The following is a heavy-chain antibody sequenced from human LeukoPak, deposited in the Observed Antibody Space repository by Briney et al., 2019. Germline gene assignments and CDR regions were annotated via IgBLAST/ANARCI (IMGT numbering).Heavy chain of an antibody. CDR3: ARRSGYSPNWFDP. V-gene: IGHV4-34*01. CDR2: INHSGST. Sequence: SETLSLTCAVYGGSFSGYYWSWIRQPPGKGLEWIGVINHSGSTNYNPSLKSRVTISVDTSKNQFSLELSSVTAADTAVYYCARRSGYSPNWFDPWGQGTLVTVSS. D-gene: IGHD3-3*01. CDR1: GGSFSGYY. J-gene: IGHJ5*02.